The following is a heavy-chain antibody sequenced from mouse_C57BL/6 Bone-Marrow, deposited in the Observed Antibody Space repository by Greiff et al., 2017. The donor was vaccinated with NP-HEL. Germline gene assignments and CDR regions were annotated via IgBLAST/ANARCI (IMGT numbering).Heavy chain of an antibody. D-gene: IGHD1-1*01. CDR3: ASVDYGSSYVTWFAY. V-gene: IGHV2-6*01. J-gene: IGHJ3*01. CDR2: IWGVGST. Sequence: VQLVESGPGLVAPSQSLSITCTVSGFSLTSYGVDWVRQSPGKGLEWLGVIWGVGSTNYNSALKSRLSISKDNSKSQVFLKMNSLQTDDTAMYYCASVDYGSSYVTWFAYWGQGTLVTVSA. CDR1: GFSLTSYG.